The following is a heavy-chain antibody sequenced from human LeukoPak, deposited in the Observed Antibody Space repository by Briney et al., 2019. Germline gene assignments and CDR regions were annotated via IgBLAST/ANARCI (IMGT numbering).Heavy chain of an antibody. V-gene: IGHV1-18*01. J-gene: IGHJ5*02. Sequence: ASVKVSCKASGYSSTNYGISWVRQAPGQGLEWMGWIHIYRGNTKYAQKFQGRVTMTTDTSTSTVYMEVRGLRSDDTAMYYCARDVGITVADSFDPWGQGTLVTVSS. CDR1: GYSSTNYG. CDR3: ARDVGITVADSFDP. D-gene: IGHD6-13*01. CDR2: IHIYRGNT.